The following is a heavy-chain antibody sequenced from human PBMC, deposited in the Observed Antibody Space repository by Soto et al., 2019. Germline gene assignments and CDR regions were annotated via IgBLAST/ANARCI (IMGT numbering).Heavy chain of an antibody. Sequence: GGSLRLSCAASGFTFSTHSMNWVRQAPGKGLEWVSYISWSGITIYYADSVKGRFTISRDNAKNSLYLQMNSLRAEDTAVYYCARDRWTDYGDYAAWFDPWGLGTLVTVSS. J-gene: IGHJ5*02. V-gene: IGHV3-48*01. D-gene: IGHD4-17*01. CDR1: GFTFSTHS. CDR3: ARDRWTDYGDYAAWFDP. CDR2: ISWSGITI.